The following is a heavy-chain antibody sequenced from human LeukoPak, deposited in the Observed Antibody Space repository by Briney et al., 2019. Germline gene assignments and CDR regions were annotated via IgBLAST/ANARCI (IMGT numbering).Heavy chain of an antibody. J-gene: IGHJ5*02. CDR1: GGSISSSSYY. CDR3: AGGSGSYFQFDP. V-gene: IGHV4-39*01. Sequence: PSETLSLTCTVSGGSISSSSYYWGWIRQPPGKGLEWIGSIYYSGSTYYNPSLKSRVTISVDTSKNQFSLKLSSVTAADTAVYYCAGGSGSYFQFDPWGQGTLVTVSS. CDR2: IYYSGST. D-gene: IGHD3-10*01.